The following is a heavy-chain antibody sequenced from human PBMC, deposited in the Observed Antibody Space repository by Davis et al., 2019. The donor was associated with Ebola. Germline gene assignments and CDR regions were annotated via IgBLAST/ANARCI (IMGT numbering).Heavy chain of an antibody. J-gene: IGHJ5*02. CDR1: GFTFSSYA. V-gene: IGHV3-9*01. D-gene: IGHD6-13*01. CDR2: ISWNSGSI. CDR3: AKDIGRAAAAGYNWFDP. Sequence: SLKISCAASGFTFSSYAMSWVRQAPGKGLEWVSGISWNSGSIGYADSVKGRFTISRDNAKNSLYLQMNSLRAEDTALYYCAKDIGRAAAAGYNWFDPWGQGTLVTVSS.